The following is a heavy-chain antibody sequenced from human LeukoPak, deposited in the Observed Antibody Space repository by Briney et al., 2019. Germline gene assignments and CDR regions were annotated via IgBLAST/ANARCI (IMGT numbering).Heavy chain of an antibody. CDR2: IGSSGDTM. V-gene: IGHV3-11*04. D-gene: IGHD1-7*01. Sequence: GGSLRLSCAASGFSFSDYYMSWIRQAPGKGLEWVSYIGSSGDTMSYADSVKGRFTISRDNAKNSLCLQMSSLRAEDAAIYYCARVMGNYASDYWGQGALVTVSS. J-gene: IGHJ4*02. CDR1: GFSFSDYY. CDR3: ARVMGNYASDY.